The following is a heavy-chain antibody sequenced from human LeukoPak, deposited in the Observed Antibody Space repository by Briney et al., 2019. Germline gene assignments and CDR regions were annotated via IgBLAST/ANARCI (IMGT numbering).Heavy chain of an antibody. Sequence: SETLSLTYTDSGGSISSYYWSWIRQPPGKGLEWIGYIYYSGSTNYNPSLKSRVTISVDTSKNQFSLKLSSVTAADTAVYYCARLGGSQIDWGQGTLVTVSS. CDR2: IYYSGST. J-gene: IGHJ4*02. D-gene: IGHD1-26*01. V-gene: IGHV4-59*01. CDR3: ARLGGSQID. CDR1: GGSISSYY.